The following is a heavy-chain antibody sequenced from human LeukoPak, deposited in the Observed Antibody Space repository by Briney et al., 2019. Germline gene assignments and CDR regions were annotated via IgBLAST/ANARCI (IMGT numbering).Heavy chain of an antibody. V-gene: IGHV4-59*01. D-gene: IGHD3-10*01. CDR1: AGSMSSYY. CDR3: ARVKGSGTYYSFDY. J-gene: IGHJ4*02. Sequence: SETLSLTCTVSAGSMSSYYWTWIRQPPGKGLEWIGNIYYGGGTNYSPSLMSRVTISVDTSKNQFSLRLSSVTAADTAVYYCARVKGSGTYYSFDYWGQGTLVTVSS. CDR2: IYYGGGT.